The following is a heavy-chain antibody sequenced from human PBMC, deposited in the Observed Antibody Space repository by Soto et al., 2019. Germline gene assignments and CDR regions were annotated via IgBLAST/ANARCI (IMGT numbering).Heavy chain of an antibody. V-gene: IGHV4-34*01. CDR1: GGSFSGYY. CDR2: INHSGST. D-gene: IGHD3-3*01. CDR3: ARGRRYDFWSGYSPELNFDY. J-gene: IGHJ4*02. Sequence: PSETLSLTCAVYGGSFSGYYWSWIRQPPGKGLEWIGEINHSGSTNYNPSLKSRVTISVDTSKNQFSLKLSSVTAADTAVYYCARGRRYDFWSGYSPELNFDYWGQGTLVTVSS.